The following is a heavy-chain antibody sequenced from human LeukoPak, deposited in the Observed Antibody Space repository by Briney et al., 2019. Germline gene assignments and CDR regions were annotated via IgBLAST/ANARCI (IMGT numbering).Heavy chain of an antibody. D-gene: IGHD5-18*01. CDR1: GGSISSSSYY. V-gene: IGHV4-39*01. CDR2: IYYSGST. J-gene: IGHJ4*02. Sequence: SETLSLTCTVSGGSISSSSYYWGWIRQPPGKGLEWIGSIYYSGSTYYNPSLKSRVTISVDTSKNQFSLKLSSVTAADTAVYYCARTIGYSYGYGYFDYWGQGTLVTVSS. CDR3: ARTIGYSYGYGYFDY.